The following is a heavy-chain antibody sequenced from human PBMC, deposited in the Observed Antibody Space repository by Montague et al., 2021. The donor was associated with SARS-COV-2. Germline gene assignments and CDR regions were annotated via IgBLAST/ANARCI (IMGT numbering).Heavy chain of an antibody. J-gene: IGHJ4*02. CDR3: ITMIVVAEDYFDY. CDR1: GFTFSSYW. CDR2: INSDGSST. V-gene: IGHV3-74*01. Sequence: SLRLSCAASGFTFSSYWMHWVRQAPVKGLVWVSRINSDGSSTSYXDSXKGRFTISRDNAKNTLYLQMNSLRAEDTAVYYCITMIVVAEDYFDYWGQGTLVTVSS. D-gene: IGHD3-22*01.